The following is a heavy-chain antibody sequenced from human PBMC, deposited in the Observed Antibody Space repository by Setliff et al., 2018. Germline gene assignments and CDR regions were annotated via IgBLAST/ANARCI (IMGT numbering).Heavy chain of an antibody. CDR1: GFTFSSRW. V-gene: IGHV3-7*03. Sequence: AGGSLRLSCVVSGFTFSSRWMGWVRQAPGKGLEWVANLKYDGSESFYVDSVKGRFTISRDNAKNSLYLQMNSLRVEDTAVYYCAKVVDMGWFDPWGQGTLVTVSS. CDR2: LKYDGSES. CDR3: AKVVDMGWFDP. J-gene: IGHJ5*02.